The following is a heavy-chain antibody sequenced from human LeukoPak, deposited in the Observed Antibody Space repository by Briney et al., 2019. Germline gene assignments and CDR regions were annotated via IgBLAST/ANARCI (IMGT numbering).Heavy chain of an antibody. CDR1: GFTFSSYA. Sequence: GGSLRLSCAASGFTFSSYAMHWVRQAPGKGLEWVAVISYDGSNKYYADSVKGRFTISRDNSKNTLYLQMNSLRAEDTAVYYCARSLAYCGGDCYSGAFDIWGQGTMVTVSS. CDR3: ARSLAYCGGDCYSGAFDI. J-gene: IGHJ3*02. V-gene: IGHV3-30-3*01. D-gene: IGHD2-21*01. CDR2: ISYDGSNK.